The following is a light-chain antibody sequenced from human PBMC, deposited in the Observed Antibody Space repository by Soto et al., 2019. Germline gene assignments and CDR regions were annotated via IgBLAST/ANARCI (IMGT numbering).Light chain of an antibody. Sequence: QSALTQPRSVSGSPGQSVTISCTGTSSNVGGYNYVSWYQQHPGKAPKLMIYDVSKRPSGVPDRFSGSKSGSTASLTIFGLHAEDEADYYCCSYAGSYVFGTGTKVTVL. CDR3: CSYAGSYV. V-gene: IGLV2-11*01. CDR1: SSNVGGYNY. CDR2: DVS. J-gene: IGLJ1*01.